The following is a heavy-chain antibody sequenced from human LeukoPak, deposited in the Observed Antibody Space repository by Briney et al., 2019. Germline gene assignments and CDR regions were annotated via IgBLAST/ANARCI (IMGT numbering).Heavy chain of an antibody. V-gene: IGHV3-74*01. CDR1: GFTFSSYA. J-gene: IGHJ4*02. CDR2: INDAGSST. CDR3: ARDRNTSLDY. Sequence: PGGSLRLSCAASGFTFSSYAMSWVRQAPGKGLLWVSRINDAGSSTRNADSVRGRFTISRDNAKNTLYLQMNSLRDEDTAVYYCARDRNTSLDYWGQGTLVTVSS. D-gene: IGHD1/OR15-1a*01.